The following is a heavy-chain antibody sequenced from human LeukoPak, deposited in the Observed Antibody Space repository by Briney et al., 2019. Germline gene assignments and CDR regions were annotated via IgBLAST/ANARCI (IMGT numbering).Heavy chain of an antibody. CDR2: IYHGGST. D-gene: IGHD1-26*01. V-gene: IGHV4-38-2*02. CDR1: GYSVTTLAN. CDR3: ARRPRNSGTYDGPSGLDY. Sequence: SETLSLTCTVSGYSVTTLANWGWIRQSPGKGLEWVASIYHGGSTYYNPSLRGRVTMSVDTSKNQFSLKLSSVTAADTAVYYCARRPRNSGTYDGPSGLDYWGQGTLVTVSS. J-gene: IGHJ4*02.